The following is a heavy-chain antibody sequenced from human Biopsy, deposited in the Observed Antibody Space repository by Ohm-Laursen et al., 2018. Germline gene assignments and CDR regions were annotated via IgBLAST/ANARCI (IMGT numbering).Heavy chain of an antibody. CDR2: INHRGFT. CDR1: GGSLSGYY. Sequence: TLSLTCAVYGGSLSGYYWNWIRQSPGKGLEWIGEINHRGFTSNNPSLKSRVTISVDMSRNQFSLKLDSVTAADTAVYYCARGMRSSGWPFFDYWGQGILVTVSS. CDR3: ARGMRSSGWPFFDY. V-gene: IGHV4-34*01. J-gene: IGHJ4*02. D-gene: IGHD6-19*01.